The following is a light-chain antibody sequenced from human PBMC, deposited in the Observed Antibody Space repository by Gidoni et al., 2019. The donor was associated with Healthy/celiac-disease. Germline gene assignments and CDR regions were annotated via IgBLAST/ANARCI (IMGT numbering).Light chain of an antibody. V-gene: IGKV1-33*01. CDR2: AAS. J-gene: IGKJ4*01. CDR1: QDISNY. Sequence: DIQLTQSPSSLSASVGDRVTITCQASQDISNYLSWYQQKPGKAPKLLIYAASTLERGVPSRFSGSGSGTDFTLTISRLQPEDVATYYCQQNDNPPATFGQGTKVEIK. CDR3: QQNDNPPAT.